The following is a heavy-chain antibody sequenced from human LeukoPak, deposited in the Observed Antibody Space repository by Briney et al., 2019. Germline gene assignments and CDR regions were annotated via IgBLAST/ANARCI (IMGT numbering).Heavy chain of an antibody. Sequence: GRSLRLSCVASGFTFSSYGMHWVRQAPGKGLDWMAVRSYDGSNKYYADSVKGRFTISRDNSKNTLYLQMNSLRAEDTAVYYCAKRRELLDAFDIWGQGTMVTVSS. V-gene: IGHV3-30*18. CDR3: AKRRELLDAFDI. CDR1: GFTFSSYG. D-gene: IGHD1-26*01. CDR2: RSYDGSNK. J-gene: IGHJ3*02.